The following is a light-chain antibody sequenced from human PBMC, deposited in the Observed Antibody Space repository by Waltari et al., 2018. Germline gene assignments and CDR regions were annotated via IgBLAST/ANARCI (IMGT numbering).Light chain of an antibody. CDR3: QSGNSRGSYYV. J-gene: IGLJ1*01. V-gene: IGLV3-25*03. Sequence: SYELTQPPSVSVSPGQTSRITCSGDALQKQYVYWYQQKPGQAPVLMIYKDNERPSGIPERFSGSSSGTTVTLTISGVQAEDEADYYCQSGNSRGSYYVFGTGTKVTVL. CDR1: ALQKQY. CDR2: KDN.